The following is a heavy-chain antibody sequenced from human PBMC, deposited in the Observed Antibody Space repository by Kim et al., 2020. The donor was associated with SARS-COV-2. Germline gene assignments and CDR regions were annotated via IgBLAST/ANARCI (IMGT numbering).Heavy chain of an antibody. CDR1: GGSISSYY. CDR2: IYYSGST. Sequence: SETLSLTCTVSGGSISSYYWSWIRQPPGKGLEWIGYIYYSGSTNYNPSLKSRVTISVDTSKNQFSLKLSSVTAADTAVYYCARATGGYSGYDPPVVDYWGQGTLVTVSS. CDR3: ARATGGYSGYDPPVVDY. J-gene: IGHJ4*02. D-gene: IGHD5-12*01. V-gene: IGHV4-59*13.